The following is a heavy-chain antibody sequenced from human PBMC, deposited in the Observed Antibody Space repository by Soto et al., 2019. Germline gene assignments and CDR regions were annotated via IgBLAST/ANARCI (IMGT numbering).Heavy chain of an antibody. D-gene: IGHD4-4*01. CDR3: AREGWTVTTFSSDDAFDI. CDR1: GFTFSSYS. CDR2: ISSSSSYI. V-gene: IGHV3-21*01. Sequence: GGSLRLSCAASGFTFSSYSMNWVRQAPGKGLEWVSSISSSSSYIYYADSVKGRFTISRDNAKNSLYLQMNSLRAEDTAVYYCAREGWTVTTFSSDDAFDIWGQGTMVTVSS. J-gene: IGHJ3*02.